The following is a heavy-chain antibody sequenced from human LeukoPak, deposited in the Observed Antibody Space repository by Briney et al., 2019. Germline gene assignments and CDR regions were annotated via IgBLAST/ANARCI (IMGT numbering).Heavy chain of an antibody. Sequence: GGSLRLSCAASGFTFSSYSMNWVRQAPGKGLEWVSSISSSSSYIYYADSVKGRFTISRDNAKNSLYLQMNSLRAEDTAVYYCAREVTMVRDDRKHAFDIWGQGTMVTVSS. CDR3: AREVTMVRDDRKHAFDI. J-gene: IGHJ3*02. CDR1: GFTFSSYS. D-gene: IGHD3-10*01. V-gene: IGHV3-21*01. CDR2: ISSSSSYI.